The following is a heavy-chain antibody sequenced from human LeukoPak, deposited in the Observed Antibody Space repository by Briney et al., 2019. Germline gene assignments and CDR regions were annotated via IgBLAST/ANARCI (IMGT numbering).Heavy chain of an antibody. CDR2: ISSSSSYI. V-gene: IGHV3-21*04. J-gene: IGHJ4*02. CDR1: GFTFSSYS. D-gene: IGHD6-13*01. CDR3: ARRRMIAAAADY. Sequence: GGSLRLSCAASGFTFSSYSMNWVRQAPGKGLEWVSSISSSSSYIYYADSVKGRFTISRDNAKNSLYLQMNSLRAEDTTVYYCARRRMIAAAADYWGQGTLVTVSS.